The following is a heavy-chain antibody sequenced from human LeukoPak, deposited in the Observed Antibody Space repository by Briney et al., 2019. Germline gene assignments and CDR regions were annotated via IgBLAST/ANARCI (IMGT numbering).Heavy chain of an antibody. CDR2: IYYSGST. Sequence: PSETLSLTCTVSGGSITTYYWNWIRQPPGKGPEWIGYIYYSGSTNYNPSLKSRVTISVDTSKNQFSLKLSSVTAADTAVYYCARGGFDILTGYYLDYWGQGILVTVSS. J-gene: IGHJ4*02. CDR1: GGSITTYY. CDR3: ARGGFDILTGYYLDY. V-gene: IGHV4-59*01. D-gene: IGHD3-9*01.